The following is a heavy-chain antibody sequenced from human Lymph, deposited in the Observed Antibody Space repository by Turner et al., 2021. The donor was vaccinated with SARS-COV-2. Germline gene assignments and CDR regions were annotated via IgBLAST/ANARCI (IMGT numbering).Heavy chain of an antibody. CDR1: GFTFDDYA. D-gene: IGHD5-12*01. V-gene: IGHV3-43*02. J-gene: IGHJ4*02. CDR3: AKEGLSGRRLQFVPYFAY. Sequence: EVQLVESGGGVVQPGGSLRLSCAASGFTFDDYAMHWVRQAPGKGLEWVSLISGDGGSTYYADSVKGRFTISRDDSKTSLYLQINSLRTEDTALYYCAKEGLSGRRLQFVPYFAYWGQGTLVSVSS. CDR2: ISGDGGST.